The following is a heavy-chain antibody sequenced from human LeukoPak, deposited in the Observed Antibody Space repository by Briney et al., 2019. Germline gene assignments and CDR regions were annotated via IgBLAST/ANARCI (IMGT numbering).Heavy chain of an antibody. CDR2: ISSNGGST. CDR3: AGSGGSYGY. J-gene: IGHJ4*02. CDR1: GFTFSTYA. D-gene: IGHD1-26*01. V-gene: IGHV3-64*01. Sequence: GGSLRLSCAASGFTFSTYAMNWVRQAPGKGLEYVSAISSNGGSTYYAKSVKGRFTISRDNSKNTLYLQMGSLRAEDMAVYYCAGSGGSYGYWGQGTLVTVSS.